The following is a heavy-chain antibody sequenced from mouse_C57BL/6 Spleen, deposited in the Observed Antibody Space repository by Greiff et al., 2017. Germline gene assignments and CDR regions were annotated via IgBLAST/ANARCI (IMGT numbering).Heavy chain of an antibody. Sequence: QVQLQQPGAELVKPGASVKLSCKASGYTFTSYWMPWVKQRPGQGLEWIGMIHPNSGSTNYNEKFKSKATLTVDKSSSTAYMQLSSLTSEDSAVYYCARWSYYDYDAAMDYWGQGTSVTVSS. V-gene: IGHV1-64*01. CDR1: GYTFTSYW. CDR2: IHPNSGST. J-gene: IGHJ4*01. D-gene: IGHD2-4*01. CDR3: ARWSYYDYDAAMDY.